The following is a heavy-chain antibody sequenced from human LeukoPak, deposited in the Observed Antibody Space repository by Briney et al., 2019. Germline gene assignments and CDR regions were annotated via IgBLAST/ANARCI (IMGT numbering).Heavy chain of an antibody. CDR3: ATDYDSSGYDYVSNYTWFDP. V-gene: IGHV4-39*07. D-gene: IGHD3-22*01. CDR1: GGSISISSYY. CDR2: IYYSGST. Sequence: PSETLSLTCTVSGGSISISSYYWGWIRQPPGKGLEWSGSIYYSGSTYYNPSIKSRVVISVDTSKHQFSLKLSSVTPAQTAVYYCATDYDSSGYDYVSNYTWFDPWGQGTLVSVSS. J-gene: IGHJ5*02.